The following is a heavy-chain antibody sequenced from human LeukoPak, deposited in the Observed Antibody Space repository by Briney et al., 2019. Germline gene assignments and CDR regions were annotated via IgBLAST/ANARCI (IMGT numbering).Heavy chain of an antibody. D-gene: IGHD6-13*01. J-gene: IGHJ4*02. CDR3: AKYGSSWSLDY. CDR1: GFTFSSYW. V-gene: IGHV3-7*01. CDR2: IKQDGSEK. Sequence: PGGSLRLSCAASGFTFSSYWMSWVRQAPGKGLEWVANIKQDGSEKYYVDSVKGRFTISRDNSKNTLYLQMNSLRAEDTAVYYCAKYGSSWSLDYWGQGTLVTVSS.